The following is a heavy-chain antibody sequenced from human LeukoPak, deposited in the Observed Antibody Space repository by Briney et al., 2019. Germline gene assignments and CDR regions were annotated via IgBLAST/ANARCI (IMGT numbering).Heavy chain of an antibody. CDR2: IYTSGST. CDR3: ARVGSGAYCGGDCAVDAFDI. D-gene: IGHD2-21*02. Sequence: SETLSLTCTVSGGSISSYYWSWIRQPAGKGLEWIGRIYTSGSTNYNPSLKSRVTMSVDTSKNQFSLKLSSVTAADTAVYYCARVGSGAYCGGDCAVDAFDIWGQGTMVTVSS. CDR1: GGSISSYY. V-gene: IGHV4-4*07. J-gene: IGHJ3*02.